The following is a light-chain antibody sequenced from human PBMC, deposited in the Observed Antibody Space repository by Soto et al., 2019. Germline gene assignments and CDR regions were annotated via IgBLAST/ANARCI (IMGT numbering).Light chain of an antibody. CDR2: GNS. CDR3: QSYDSTLSVL. CDR1: SSNIGAGYH. Sequence: QSVLTQPPSVSGAPGQRVTISCTGCSSNIGAGYHVHWFQQLPGTAPKLLIYGNSNRPSGVPDRFSGSKSGTSASLAITGLQAEDVAYSYCQSYDSTLSVLFGGGTKVTVL. J-gene: IGLJ2*01. V-gene: IGLV1-40*01.